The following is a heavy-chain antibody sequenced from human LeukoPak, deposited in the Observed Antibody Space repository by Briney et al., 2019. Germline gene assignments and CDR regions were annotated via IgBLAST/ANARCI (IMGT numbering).Heavy chain of an antibody. Sequence: GGSLRLSCAASGFTFSSYATHWVRQAPGKGPEWVAVISYDGSNKYYADSVKGRFTISRDNSKNTLYLQMNSLRAEDTAVYYCAKDQGPGIAAAGTSPYYYGMDVWGQGTTVTVSS. D-gene: IGHD6-13*01. CDR2: ISYDGSNK. CDR3: AKDQGPGIAAAGTSPYYYGMDV. CDR1: GFTFSSYA. V-gene: IGHV3-30*04. J-gene: IGHJ6*02.